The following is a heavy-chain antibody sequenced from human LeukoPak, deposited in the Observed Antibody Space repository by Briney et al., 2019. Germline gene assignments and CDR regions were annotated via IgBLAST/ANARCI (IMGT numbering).Heavy chain of an antibody. V-gene: IGHV3-33*01. CDR1: GFTFRSYG. CDR2: IWHDGNNK. Sequence: GGSLILSCVVSGFTFRSYGMHWVRQAPGKGLEWVAVIWHDGNNKYYSDSVKGRFTISRDNSKNTMYLQMNGLRAEDTAVYYCVRGRSGMDVWGQGTTVTVS. J-gene: IGHJ6*02. CDR3: VRGRSGMDV.